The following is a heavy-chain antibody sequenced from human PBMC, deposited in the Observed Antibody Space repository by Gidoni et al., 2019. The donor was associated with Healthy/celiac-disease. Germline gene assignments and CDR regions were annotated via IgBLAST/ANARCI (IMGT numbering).Heavy chain of an antibody. CDR3: ARVPYYDDSSGYYYYYGMDV. V-gene: IGHV1-18*01. CDR1: GYTFPSYG. D-gene: IGHD3-22*01. CDR2: ISAYNGNT. J-gene: IGHJ6*02. Sequence: QVQLVQSGAEVKKPGASVKVSCTASGYTFPSYGLSWVRQAPGQGLEWMGWISAYNGNTNDAQKLQGRVTMNTDTSTSTAYMELRSRRSDDTAVYYCARVPYYDDSSGYYYYYGMDVWGQGTTVTVSS.